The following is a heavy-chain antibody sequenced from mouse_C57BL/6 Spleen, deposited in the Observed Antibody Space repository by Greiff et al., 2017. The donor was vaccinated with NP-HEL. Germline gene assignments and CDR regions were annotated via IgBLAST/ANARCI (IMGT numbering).Heavy chain of an antibody. CDR2: IDPEDGET. CDR3: ARRSGSRFSLFDY. D-gene: IGHD1-1*01. Sequence: EVMLVESGAELVKPGASVKLSCTASGFNIKDYYMHWVKQRTEQGLEWIGRIDPEDGETKYAPKFQGKATITADTSSNTAYLQLSSLTSEDTAVYYCARRSGSRFSLFDYWGQGTTLTVSS. V-gene: IGHV14-2*01. J-gene: IGHJ2*01. CDR1: GFNIKDYY.